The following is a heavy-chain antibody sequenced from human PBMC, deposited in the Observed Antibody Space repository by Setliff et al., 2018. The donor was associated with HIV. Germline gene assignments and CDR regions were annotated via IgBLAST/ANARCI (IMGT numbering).Heavy chain of an antibody. V-gene: IGHV1-18*04. Sequence: PGESLKISCKGSGYSFSSYWIGWVRQMPGKGLEWMGWISAYNVNTNYAQKLQGRVTMTTDTSTGSAYMELRSLRSDDTAVYYCARVGGEMATIAGAFDIWGQGTMVTVSS. CDR2: ISAYNVNT. D-gene: IGHD5-12*01. CDR1: GYSFSSYW. J-gene: IGHJ3*02. CDR3: ARVGGEMATIAGAFDI.